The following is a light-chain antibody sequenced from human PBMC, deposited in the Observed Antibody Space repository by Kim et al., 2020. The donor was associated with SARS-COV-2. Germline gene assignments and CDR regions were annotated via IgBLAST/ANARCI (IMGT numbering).Light chain of an antibody. V-gene: IGLV1-51*01. J-gene: IGLJ2*01. CDR3: GTWDASLGGLV. CDR2: DNN. Sequence: GQKVTIPCPANSYNIGNSSVSWYQQLPGTAPTLLIDDNNKRPSGIPDRFSGSKSGTSAALGITGLQTGDEADFYCGTWDASLGGLVFGGGTQLTVL. CDR1: SYNIGNSS.